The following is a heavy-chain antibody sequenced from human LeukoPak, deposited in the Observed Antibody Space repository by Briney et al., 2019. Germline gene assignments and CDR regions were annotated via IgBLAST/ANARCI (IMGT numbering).Heavy chain of an antibody. CDR2: IYSGGST. CDR1: GFTVSSNY. D-gene: IGHD4-17*01. J-gene: IGHJ4*02. V-gene: IGHV3-66*01. Sequence: GGSLRLSCAASGFTVSSNYMSWVRQAPGKGLEWVSVIYSGGSTYYADSVKGRFTISRDNSKNTLYLQMNSLRAEDTAVYYCARATPYGDYEDYWGQGTLVTVSS. CDR3: ARATPYGDYEDY.